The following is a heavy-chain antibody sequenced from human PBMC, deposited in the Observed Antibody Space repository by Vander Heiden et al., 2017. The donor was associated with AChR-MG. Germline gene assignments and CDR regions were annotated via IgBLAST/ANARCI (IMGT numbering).Heavy chain of an antibody. CDR2: IKTKVNSYAT. CDR1: GFIFSDST. D-gene: IGHD2-2*02. J-gene: IGHJ4*02. CDR3: SSLIPRK. V-gene: IGHV3-73*02. Sequence: EVQLVESGGGLVHPGGSLKLSCAASGFIFSDSTIYWVRQASGKGLEWVGRIKTKVNSYATSYAASMKGRFTISRDDSKNTAYLQMNSLKTEDTAVYFCSSLIPRKWGQGTLVTVSS.